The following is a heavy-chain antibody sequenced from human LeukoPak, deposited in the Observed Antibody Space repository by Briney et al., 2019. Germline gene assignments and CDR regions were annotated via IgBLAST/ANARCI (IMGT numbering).Heavy chain of an antibody. CDR2: IIPIFGTA. J-gene: IGHJ4*02. CDR3: ARVPYSGSYSAGPEDY. V-gene: IGHV1-69*05. CDR1: GYTFTSYD. D-gene: IGHD1-26*01. Sequence: GASVKVSCKASGYTFTSYDINWVRQATGQGLEWMGRIIPIFGTANYAQKFQGRVTITTDESTSTAYMELSSLRSEDTAVYYCARVPYSGSYSAGPEDYWGQGTLVTVSS.